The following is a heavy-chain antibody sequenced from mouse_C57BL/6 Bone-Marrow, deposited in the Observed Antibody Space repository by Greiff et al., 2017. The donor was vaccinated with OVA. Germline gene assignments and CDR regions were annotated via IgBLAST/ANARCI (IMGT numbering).Heavy chain of an antibody. CDR1: GYTFTSYW. V-gene: IGHV1-59*01. J-gene: IGHJ3*01. Sequence: VKLQQPGAELVRPGTSVKLSCKASGYTFTSYWMHWVKQRPGQGLEWIGVIDPSDSYTNYNQKFKGKATLTVDTSSSTAYMQLSSLTSEDSAVYYCARGNWLFAYWGQGTLVTVSA. D-gene: IGHD4-1*02. CDR2: IDPSDSYT. CDR3: ARGNWLFAY.